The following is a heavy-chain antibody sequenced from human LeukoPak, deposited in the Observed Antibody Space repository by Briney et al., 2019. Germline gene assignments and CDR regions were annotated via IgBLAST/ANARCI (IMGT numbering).Heavy chain of an antibody. CDR2: IYSGGST. CDR1: GFTFSSYA. CDR3: ARGIAAAGTEPTYYYYYGMDV. Sequence: GPLRLSCAASGFTFSSYAMSWVRQAPGKGLEWVSVIYSGGSTYYADSVKGRFTISRDNSKNTLYLQMNSLRAEDTAVYYCARGIAAAGTEPTYYYYYGMDVWGQGTTVTVSS. D-gene: IGHD6-13*01. V-gene: IGHV3-53*01. J-gene: IGHJ6*02.